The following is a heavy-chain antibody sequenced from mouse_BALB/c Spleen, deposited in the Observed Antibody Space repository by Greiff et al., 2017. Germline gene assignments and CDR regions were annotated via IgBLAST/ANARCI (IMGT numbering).Heavy chain of an antibody. Sequence: DVKLQESGPGLVKPSQSLSLTCSVTGYSITSGYYWNWIRQFPGNKLEWMGYISYDGSNNYNPSLKNRISITRDTSKNQFFLKLNSVTTEDTATYYCAREDGNYGFAYWGQGTLVTVSA. CDR1: GYSITSGYY. J-gene: IGHJ3*01. CDR2: ISYDGSN. V-gene: IGHV3-6*02. D-gene: IGHD2-1*01. CDR3: AREDGNYGFAY.